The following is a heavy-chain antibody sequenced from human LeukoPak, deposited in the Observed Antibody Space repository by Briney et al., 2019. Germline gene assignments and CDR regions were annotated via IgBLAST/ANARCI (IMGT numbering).Heavy chain of an antibody. CDR3: VKRLTLGDLSIKGAFAL. V-gene: IGHV3-53*01. D-gene: IGHD3-16*02. CDR2: IYNDGGT. CDR1: GFTVSSNY. J-gene: IGHJ3*01. Sequence: PGGSLRLSCAASGFTVSSNYMNWVRQGPGKGLEWVALIYNDGGTHYTDSVKGRFTISRDTSRNTLFLQMNSLRVEDSAMYYCVKRLTLGDLSIKGAFALWGQGTMVTVAS.